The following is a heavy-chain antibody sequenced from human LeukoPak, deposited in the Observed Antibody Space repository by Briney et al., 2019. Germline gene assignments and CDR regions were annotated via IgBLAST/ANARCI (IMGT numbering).Heavy chain of an antibody. J-gene: IGHJ5*02. CDR3: ARGPQYPWFDP. D-gene: IGHD2-2*01. Sequence: MASETLSLTCAVYGGSFSGYYWSWIRQPPGKGLEWIGGINHSGSTNYSPSLKSRVTISVDTSKNQFSLKLSSVTAADTAVYYCARGPQYPWFDPWGQGTLVTVSS. CDR1: GGSFSGYY. V-gene: IGHV4-34*01. CDR2: INHSGST.